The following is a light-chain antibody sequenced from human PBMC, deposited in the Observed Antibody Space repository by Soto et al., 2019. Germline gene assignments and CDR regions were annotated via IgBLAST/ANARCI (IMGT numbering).Light chain of an antibody. CDR2: EVS. J-gene: IGLJ2*01. V-gene: IGLV2-8*01. CDR1: SSDVGAYNY. Sequence: QSALTQPPSASGSPGQSVTISCTGTSSDVGAYNYVSWYQQHPGKAPKLMICEVSKRPSGVPDRFSGSKSGNTASLTDSGLQDDDEAYYYCSSYAGSNNLIYGGRTKLTVL. CDR3: SSYAGSNNLI.